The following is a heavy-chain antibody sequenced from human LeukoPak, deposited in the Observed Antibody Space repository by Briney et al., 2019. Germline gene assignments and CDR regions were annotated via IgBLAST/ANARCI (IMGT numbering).Heavy chain of an antibody. CDR2: INSDGSSR. CDR1: GFTFSTYW. J-gene: IGHJ4*02. V-gene: IGHV3-74*01. D-gene: IGHD6-13*01. Sequence: SLILSRTASGFTFSTYWMHWVRQAPGLGLVCVSRINSDGSSRNYADSVEGRFTISRDNAKNTVYLQMNSLRAEDTAVYYCASASSHRIAAGGDYWGQGTLVTVSS. CDR3: ASASSHRIAAGGDY.